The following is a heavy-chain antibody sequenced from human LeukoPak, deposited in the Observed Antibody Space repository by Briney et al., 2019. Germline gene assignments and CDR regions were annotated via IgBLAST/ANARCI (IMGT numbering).Heavy chain of an antibody. D-gene: IGHD6-13*01. CDR3: ARGGIAAAALVHLDY. CDR2: IYYSVST. V-gene: IGHV4-59*01. CDR1: GGSITSYY. J-gene: IGHJ4*02. Sequence: ETLSLTCSVSGGSITSYYWSWIRQPPGEGLECSWYIYYSVSTNYNPSLKSRVTIAVDTSKNQFSLKLSSGTAADTAVYYCARGGIAAAALVHLDYWGQGTLVTVSS.